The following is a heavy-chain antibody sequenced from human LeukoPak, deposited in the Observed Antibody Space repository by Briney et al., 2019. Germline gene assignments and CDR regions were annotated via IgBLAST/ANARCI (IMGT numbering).Heavy chain of an antibody. CDR1: GFTFSSYA. V-gene: IGHV3-23*01. CDR2: ISGSGDST. J-gene: IGHJ4*02. CDR3: AKDPIFSGSYGVFDS. D-gene: IGHD1-26*01. Sequence: GGSLRLSCAASGFTFSSYAMSWVRQAPGKGLEWVSGISGSGDSTHLADSVKGRFTISRDNSKDTLYLQMNSLRAEDTAVYYCAKDPIFSGSYGVFDSWGQGTLVTVSS.